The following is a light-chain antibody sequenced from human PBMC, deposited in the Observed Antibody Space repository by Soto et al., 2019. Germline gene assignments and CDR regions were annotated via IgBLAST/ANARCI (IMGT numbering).Light chain of an antibody. CDR2: AAY. V-gene: IGKV3D-20*02. J-gene: IGKJ1*01. CDR3: QQRLNWPPG. CDR1: QRVSNNY. Sequence: EIVMTQSPATLSLSPGERATLSCRASQRVSNNYLAWYQQKPGQAPRPLIYAAYRRATGVPARFSGSRSGTDFTLTISDLEPADFGLYYCQQRLNWPPGFGQGTKVDIK.